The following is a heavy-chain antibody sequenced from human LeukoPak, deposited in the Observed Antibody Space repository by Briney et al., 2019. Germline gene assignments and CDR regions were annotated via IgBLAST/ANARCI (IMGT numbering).Heavy chain of an antibody. CDR3: ARDRQSDYYYYMDV. CDR1: GYTFTCYY. Sequence: ASVKVSCKASGYTFTCYYIRWVRQAPGQGLEWMGWINPNSGGTNYAHKFQGRVTMTRDTSISAAYMELSRLRTDDTAVYYCARDRQSDYYYYMDVWGNGTPVTVSS. CDR2: INPNSGGT. J-gene: IGHJ6*03. V-gene: IGHV1-2*02.